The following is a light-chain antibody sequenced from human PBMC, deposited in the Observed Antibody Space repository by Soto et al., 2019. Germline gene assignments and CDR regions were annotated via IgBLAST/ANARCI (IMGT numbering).Light chain of an antibody. V-gene: IGKV3-20*01. CDR3: QQYGSSPLT. CDR2: GAS. CDR1: QSVSSSY. Sequence: EIVLTQSPGTLSLSPGERATLSCRASQSVSSSYLAWYRQKPGQAPRLLIYGASSRATGIPDRFSGSGSGTDXTXTISRLEPEDFAVYYCQQYGSSPLTFGGGTKVEIK. J-gene: IGKJ4*01.